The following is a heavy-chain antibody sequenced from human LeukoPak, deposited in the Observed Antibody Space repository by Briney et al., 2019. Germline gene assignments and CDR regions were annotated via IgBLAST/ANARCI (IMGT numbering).Heavy chain of an antibody. J-gene: IGHJ5*02. CDR2: INPNSGGT. CDR3: ARDPRYYDILTGYYKGYNWFDP. V-gene: IGHV1-2*02. Sequence: GASVKVSCKASGYTFTGYYMHWVRQAPGQGLEWMGWINPNSGGTNYAQKFQGRVTMTRDTSISTAYMELSRLRSDDTAVYYCARDPRYYDILTGYYKGYNWFDPWGQGTLVTVSS. CDR1: GYTFTGYY. D-gene: IGHD3-9*01.